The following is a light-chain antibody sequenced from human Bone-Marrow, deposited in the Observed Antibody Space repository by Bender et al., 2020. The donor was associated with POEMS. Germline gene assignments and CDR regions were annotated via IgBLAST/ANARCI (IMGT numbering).Light chain of an antibody. CDR2: SNY. J-gene: IGLJ1*01. V-gene: IGLV1-44*01. Sequence: QSVLTQPPSASGTPGQSVIISCSGTDSNFGGNNVNWYQHLPGSAPRLVVYSNYQRPSGVPARFSGSKSGTSASLAISDIQSEDEADYYCSSYTTKSTSVFGTGTKVTVL. CDR1: DSNFGGNN. CDR3: SSYTTKSTSV.